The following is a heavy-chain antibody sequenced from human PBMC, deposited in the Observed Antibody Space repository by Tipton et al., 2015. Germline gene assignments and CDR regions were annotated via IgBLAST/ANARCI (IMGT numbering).Heavy chain of an antibody. CDR1: GDTFRRCA. V-gene: IGHV1-69*01. Sequence: QSGPEVKKPGSSVKVSCKSSGDTFRRCAINWVRQAPGQGLEWMGGTVPILGTSNYGQKFQGRVTITADGSTSTVYMELRSLRSDDTAVYYCARDVMITFGGVMDVWGQGTTVTVSS. D-gene: IGHD3-16*01. J-gene: IGHJ6*02. CDR2: TVPILGTS. CDR3: ARDVMITFGGVMDV.